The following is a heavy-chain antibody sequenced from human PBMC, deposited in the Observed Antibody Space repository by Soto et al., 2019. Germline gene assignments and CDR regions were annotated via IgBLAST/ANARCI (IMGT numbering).Heavy chain of an antibody. CDR2: ISAYNGNT. V-gene: IGHV1-18*01. CDR3: ARVARRSVVLVDASFFVY. J-gene: IGHJ4*02. D-gene: IGHD2-15*01. CDR1: GYTFTSYG. Sequence: ASVKVSCKASGYTFTSYGISWVRQAPGQGLEWMGWISAYNGNTNYAQKLQGRVTMTTDTSTSTAYMEMRSLRSDDTAVYYCARVARRSVVLVDASFFVYWGEGTLVTASS.